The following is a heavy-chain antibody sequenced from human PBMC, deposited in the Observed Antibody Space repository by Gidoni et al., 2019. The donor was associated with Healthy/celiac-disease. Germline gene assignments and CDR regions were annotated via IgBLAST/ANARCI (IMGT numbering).Heavy chain of an antibody. CDR1: GYTFASYA. V-gene: IGHV1-8*01. CDR2: MNPNSGNT. Sequence: QAPLVQSGAEVKKPGASVKVSCKASGYTFASYAINWVRQATGQGLEWMGWMNPNSGNTGYAQKFQGRVTMTRNTSISTAYMELSSLRSEDTAVYYCATLPPITGRLGSFDLWGRGTLVTVSS. CDR3: ATLPPITGRLGSFDL. J-gene: IGHJ2*01. D-gene: IGHD1-20*01.